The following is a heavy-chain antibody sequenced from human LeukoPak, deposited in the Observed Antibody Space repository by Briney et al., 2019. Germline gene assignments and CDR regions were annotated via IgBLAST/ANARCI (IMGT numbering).Heavy chain of an antibody. Sequence: SETLSLTCTVSGGSISSYYWSWIRQPPGKGLEWIGDIYYSGSTNYNPSLKSRVTISVDTSKNQFSLKLSSVTAADTAVYYCARWRAFCSGGSCYSRWFDPWGQGTLVTVSS. CDR1: GGSISSYY. D-gene: IGHD2-15*01. V-gene: IGHV4-59*08. CDR3: ARWRAFCSGGSCYSRWFDP. J-gene: IGHJ5*02. CDR2: IYYSGST.